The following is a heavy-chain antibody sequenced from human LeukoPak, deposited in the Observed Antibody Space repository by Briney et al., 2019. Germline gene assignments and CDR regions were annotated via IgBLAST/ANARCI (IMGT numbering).Heavy chain of an antibody. Sequence: GGSLRLSCTASGFTFGDYAMSWFRQAPGKGLEWVGFIRSKVFGGTTEHAASVRGRFTTSRDDSKSIAYLQMNSLKTEDTALYYCTRDRIMTDFWGQGTLVTVSS. D-gene: IGHD2-15*01. J-gene: IGHJ4*02. CDR3: TRDRIMTDF. CDR1: GFTFGDYA. CDR2: IRSKVFGGTT. V-gene: IGHV3-49*03.